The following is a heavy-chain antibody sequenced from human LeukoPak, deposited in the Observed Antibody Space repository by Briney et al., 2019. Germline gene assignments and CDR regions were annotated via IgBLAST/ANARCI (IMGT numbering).Heavy chain of an antibody. CDR3: ARLTSSWYQDWYFDL. D-gene: IGHD6-13*01. V-gene: IGHV4-4*07. CDR2: IYTSGSP. CDR1: GGSISSYY. Sequence: ASETLSLTCTVSGGSISSYYWSWIRQPAGKGLEWIGRIYTSGSPNYNPSLKSRVTMSVDTSKNQFSLKLSSVTAADTAVYYCARLTSSWYQDWYFDLWGRGTLVTVSS. J-gene: IGHJ2*01.